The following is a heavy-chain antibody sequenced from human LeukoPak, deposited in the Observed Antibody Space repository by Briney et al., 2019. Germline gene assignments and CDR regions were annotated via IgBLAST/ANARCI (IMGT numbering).Heavy chain of an antibody. Sequence: ASVKVSCKASGYTFTSYYIHWVPQAPGQGLECMGIINPSGGSTSYAQKFQGRVTMTRDTSTSTVYMELSSLRSEDTAVYYCARDSVDGLFDYWGQGTLVTVSS. CDR1: GYTFTSYY. CDR2: INPSGGST. CDR3: ARDSVDGLFDY. D-gene: IGHD3-9*01. V-gene: IGHV1-46*01. J-gene: IGHJ4*02.